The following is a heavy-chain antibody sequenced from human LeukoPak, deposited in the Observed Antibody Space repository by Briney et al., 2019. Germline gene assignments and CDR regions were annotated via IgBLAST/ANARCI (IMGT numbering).Heavy chain of an antibody. CDR3: ARRPGLRILSNYDILTGYYAWYFDY. CDR2: ISGSGGST. CDR1: GFPFSSYA. V-gene: IGHV3-23*01. J-gene: IGHJ4*02. Sequence: GGSLTLSCAASGFPFSSYAMSWVRQSPGKGREGVSAISGSGGSTYYADCVKGLFTISRDNSKNTLYLQMNSVSAEDAALYHCARRPGLRILSNYDILTGYYAWYFDYWGQGTLVTVSS. D-gene: IGHD3-9*01.